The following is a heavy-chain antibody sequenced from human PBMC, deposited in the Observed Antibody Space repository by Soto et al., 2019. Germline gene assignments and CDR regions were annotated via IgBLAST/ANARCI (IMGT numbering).Heavy chain of an antibody. CDR1: GGTFSSYA. V-gene: IGHV1-69*01. J-gene: IGHJ4*02. CDR3: ARSDMEEIVVEDGFDY. D-gene: IGHD3-22*01. Sequence: QVQLVQSGAEVKKPGSSVKVSCKASGGTFSSYAISWVRQAPGQGLEWMGGIIPIFGTANYAQKFQGRVTITADEATSTDYMELSSLRSEDTAVYYCARSDMEEIVVEDGFDYWGQGTLVTVSS. CDR2: IIPIFGTA.